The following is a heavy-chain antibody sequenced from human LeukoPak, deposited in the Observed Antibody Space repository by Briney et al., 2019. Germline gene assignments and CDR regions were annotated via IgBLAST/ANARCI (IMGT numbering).Heavy chain of an antibody. Sequence: RASVKVSCKASGYTFTSYGISWVRQAPGQGIEWMAWISAYNGNTNYAQKLQGRVTMTTDTSTSTAYMELRSLRSDDTAVYYCARDGRGSRSSWFDPWGQGTLVIVSS. CDR3: ARDGRGSRSSWFDP. CDR2: ISAYNGNT. J-gene: IGHJ5*02. V-gene: IGHV1-18*01. D-gene: IGHD3-10*01. CDR1: GYTFTSYG.